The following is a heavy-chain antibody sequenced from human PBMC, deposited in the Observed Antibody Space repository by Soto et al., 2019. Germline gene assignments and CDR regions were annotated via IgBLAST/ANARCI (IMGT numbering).Heavy chain of an antibody. CDR1: GYTFTGYY. CDR3: ARDGYYDILTGYHGIDY. CDR2: ISPNSGGT. J-gene: IGHJ4*02. D-gene: IGHD3-9*01. Sequence: ASVKVSCKASGYTFTGYYMHWVRQAPGQGLEWMGWISPNSGGTNYAQKFQGWVTMTRDTSISTAYMELSRLRSDDTAVYYCARDGYYDILTGYHGIDYWGQGTLVTVSS. V-gene: IGHV1-2*04.